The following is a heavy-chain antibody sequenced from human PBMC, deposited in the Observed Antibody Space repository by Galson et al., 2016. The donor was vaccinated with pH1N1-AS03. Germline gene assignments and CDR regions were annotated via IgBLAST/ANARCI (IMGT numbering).Heavy chain of an antibody. V-gene: IGHV3-64*01. CDR1: GFTFSSYA. Sequence: LRLSCAVGGFTFSSYAMFWVRQAPGKGLEYVSAISGNGFSTYYANSVKDRFTVSRDNSKNTLYLQMGSLRVEDMAVYYCARGPVSYSNYWFPPPDYWGQGTLVTVSS. J-gene: IGHJ4*02. D-gene: IGHD6-13*01. CDR2: ISGNGFST. CDR3: ARGPVSYSNYWFPPPDY.